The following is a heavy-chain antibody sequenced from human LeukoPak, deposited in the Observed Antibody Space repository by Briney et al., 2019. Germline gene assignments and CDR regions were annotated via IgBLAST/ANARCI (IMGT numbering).Heavy chain of an antibody. D-gene: IGHD5/OR15-5a*01. CDR3: ASSYSVT. CDR1: GGSVSSGSYY. CDR2: IYYSGST. J-gene: IGHJ3*01. Sequence: SETLSLTCTVSGGSVSSGSYYWGWIRQPPGKGLEWIGYIYYSGSTNYNPSLKSRVTKSVDTSKNQFSLKLSSVTAADTAVYYCASSYSVTWGQGTMVTVSS. V-gene: IGHV4-61*01.